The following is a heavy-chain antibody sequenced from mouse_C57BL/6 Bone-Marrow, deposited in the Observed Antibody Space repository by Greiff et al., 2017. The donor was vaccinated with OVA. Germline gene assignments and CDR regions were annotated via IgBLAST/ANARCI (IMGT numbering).Heavy chain of an antibody. CDR1: GFTFSDYY. CDR2: ISNGGGST. Sequence: EVKLMESGGGLVQPGGSLKLSCAASGFTFSDYYMYWVRQTPEKRLEWVAYISNGGGSTYSPDTVKGRFTISRDNAKNTLYLQMSRLKSEDTAMYYCARFYDGYSWFAYWGQGTLVTVSA. CDR3: ARFYDGYSWFAY. J-gene: IGHJ3*01. D-gene: IGHD2-3*01. V-gene: IGHV5-12*01.